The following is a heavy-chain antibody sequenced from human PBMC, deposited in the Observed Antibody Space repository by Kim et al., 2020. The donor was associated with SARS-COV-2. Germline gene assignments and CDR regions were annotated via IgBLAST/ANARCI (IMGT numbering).Heavy chain of an antibody. CDR1: GFTFTDYF. V-gene: IGHV3-11*01. CDR3: ARDYCDSNSGADS. Sequence: GGSLRLSCAASGFTFTDYFMAWIRQAPGKGLEWVSYISSTGTSIYYADSVRGRFTISRDNAKNSLYLQMDSLRPEDTAVYYCARDYCDSNSGADSWGPGT. J-gene: IGHJ4*02. CDR2: ISSTGTSI. D-gene: IGHD3-16*01.